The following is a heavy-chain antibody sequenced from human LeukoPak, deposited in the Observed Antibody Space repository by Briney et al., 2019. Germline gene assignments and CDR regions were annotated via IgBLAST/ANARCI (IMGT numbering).Heavy chain of an antibody. J-gene: IGHJ3*02. CDR3: ARDYSSSWYPGAFDI. V-gene: IGHV4-38-2*02. CDR1: GFTFSDYS. Sequence: GSLILSCAASGFTFSDYSMNWVRQPPGKGLEWIGSIYYSGSTYYNPSLKSRVTISVDTSKNHFSLKLSSVTAADTAVYYCARDYSSSWYPGAFDIWGQGTMVTVSS. CDR2: IYYSGST. D-gene: IGHD6-13*01.